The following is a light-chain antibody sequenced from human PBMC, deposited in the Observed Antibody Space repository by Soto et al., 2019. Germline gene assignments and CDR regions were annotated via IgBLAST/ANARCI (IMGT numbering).Light chain of an antibody. J-gene: IGKJ4*01. V-gene: IGKV1-39*01. CDR1: HGISTY. CDR3: QQSYSSPLT. Sequence: DIKLTQSPSLLAASVGDRVTISCMCCHGISTYLAWYQQKLGKAPKLLIYAASSLQSGVPSRFSGSGSGTDFTLTISSLQPEDFATYYCQQSYSSPLTFGRGTKVDI. CDR2: AAS.